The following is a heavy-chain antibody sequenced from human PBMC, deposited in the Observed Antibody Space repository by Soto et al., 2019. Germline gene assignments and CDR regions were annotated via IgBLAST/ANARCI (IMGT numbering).Heavy chain of an antibody. CDR2: VSYDEITK. CDR3: AKPLGLLRRAMAQGSDY. D-gene: IGHD5-18*01. Sequence: GGSLRLSCAASVFTFSSYGMNWVRQAPGKGLEWVAVVSYDEITKYYADSVKGRFTISRDNSKNTVYLQMNSLRPEDTAVYYCAKPLGLLRRAMAQGSDYWGQGTLVTVSS. V-gene: IGHV3-30*18. CDR1: VFTFSSYG. J-gene: IGHJ4*02.